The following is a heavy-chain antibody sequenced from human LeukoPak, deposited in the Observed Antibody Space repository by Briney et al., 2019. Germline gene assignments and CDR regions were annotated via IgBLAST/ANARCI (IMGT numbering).Heavy chain of an antibody. V-gene: IGHV3-23*01. CDR1: GFTFSSYA. Sequence: GGSLRLSCAASGFTFSSYAMSWVRQAPGKGLEWVSAISGSGGSTYYADSVKGRFTISRDNSKNTLYLQMNSLRAEDMAVYYCAKDQARGYCSSTSCHLEYYGMDVWGQGTTVTVSS. D-gene: IGHD2-2*01. J-gene: IGHJ6*02. CDR3: AKDQARGYCSSTSCHLEYYGMDV. CDR2: ISGSGGST.